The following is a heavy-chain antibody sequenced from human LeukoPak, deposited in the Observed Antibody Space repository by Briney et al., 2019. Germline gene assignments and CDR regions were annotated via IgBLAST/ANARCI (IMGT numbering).Heavy chain of an antibody. V-gene: IGHV4-4*07. CDR1: GGSISSYY. Sequence: PSETLSLTCTVSGGSISSYYWSWIRQPAGKGLEWIGRIQTSGITNYNPSLKSRVTMSVDMSKNQFSLKLSSVTAADTAVYYCARGFQWGYLRVRWFDPWGQGTLVTVSS. D-gene: IGHD2-15*01. CDR3: ARGFQWGYLRVRWFDP. CDR2: IQTSGIT. J-gene: IGHJ5*02.